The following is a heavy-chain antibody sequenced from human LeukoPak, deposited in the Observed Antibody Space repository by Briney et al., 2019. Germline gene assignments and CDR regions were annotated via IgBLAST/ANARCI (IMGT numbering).Heavy chain of an antibody. D-gene: IGHD3-3*01. V-gene: IGHV4-31*03. CDR3: ARDVGYYYYFDY. J-gene: IGHJ4*02. CDR1: GGSISSGGYY. CDR2: IYYSGST. Sequence: PSQTLSLTCTVSGGSISSGGYYWSWIRQHPGKGLEWIGYIYYSGSTYYNPSLKSRVTISVDTSKNRFSLKLSSVTAADTAVYYCARDVGYYYYFDYWGQGTLVTVSS.